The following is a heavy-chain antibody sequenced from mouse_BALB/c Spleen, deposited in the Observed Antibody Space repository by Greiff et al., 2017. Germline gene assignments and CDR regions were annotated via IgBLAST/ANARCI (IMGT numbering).Heavy chain of an antibody. CDR2: ISYDGSN. CDR1: GYSITSGYY. D-gene: IGHD2-4*01. Sequence: EVKLMESGPGLVKPSQSLSLTCSVTGYSITSGYYWNWIRQFPGNKLEWMGYISYDGSNNYNPSLKNRISITRDTSKNQFFLKLNSVTTEDTATYYCARVPLYYDYEPGYYYAMDYWGQGTSVTVSS. J-gene: IGHJ4*01. V-gene: IGHV3-6*02. CDR3: ARVPLYYDYEPGYYYAMDY.